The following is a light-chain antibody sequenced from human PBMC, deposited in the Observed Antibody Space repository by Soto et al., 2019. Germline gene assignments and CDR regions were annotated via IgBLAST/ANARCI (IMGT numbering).Light chain of an antibody. CDR3: AAWDDSLDGVL. Sequence: QSVLTQPPAASGTPGHRVTISCSGSSSNIGSNSVSWCQQLPGTAPKLLIYKNNQRPSGVPDRFSGSKSGTSASLAISGLQSEDEADYYCAAWDDSLDGVLFGGGTKLTVL. J-gene: IGLJ2*01. V-gene: IGLV1-44*01. CDR1: SSNIGSNS. CDR2: KNN.